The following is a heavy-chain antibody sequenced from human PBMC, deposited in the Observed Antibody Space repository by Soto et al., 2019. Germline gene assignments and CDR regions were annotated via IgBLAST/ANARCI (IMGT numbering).Heavy chain of an antibody. CDR2: IKQDGSDK. Sequence: GGSLRLSCAASGFTFSGYWMSWVRQAPGKGLEWVANIKQDGSDKNYVDSVKGRFTISRDNAKNSLYLQMNSLRAEDTAVYYCARGKNWFDPWGQGTLVTVSS. V-gene: IGHV3-7*04. CDR1: GFTFSGYW. J-gene: IGHJ5*02. CDR3: ARGKNWFDP.